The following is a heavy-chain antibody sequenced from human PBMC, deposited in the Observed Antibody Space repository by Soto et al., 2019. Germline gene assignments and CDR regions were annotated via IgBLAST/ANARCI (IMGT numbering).Heavy chain of an antibody. D-gene: IGHD3-22*01. CDR2: ISYDGSNK. V-gene: IGHV3-30*18. Sequence: QVQLVESGGGVVQPGRSLRLSCAASGFTFSSYGMHWVRQAPGKGLEWVAVISYDGSNKYYADSVKGRFTISRDNSKNTLYLHMNSLRAEDTAVYYCAKESVVVITDYWGQGTLVTVSS. J-gene: IGHJ4*02. CDR3: AKESVVVITDY. CDR1: GFTFSSYG.